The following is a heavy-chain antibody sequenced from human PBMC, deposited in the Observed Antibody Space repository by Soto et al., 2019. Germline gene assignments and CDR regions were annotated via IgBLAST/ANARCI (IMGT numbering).Heavy chain of an antibody. Sequence: QVQLVESGGGVVQPGRSLRLSCAASGFTFSSYGMHWVRQAPGKGLEWEAVIWYDGRNKYYADSVKGRFTISRDNSKNTLYLQMNSLRAEDTAVYYCARSDRRCSPNCVEVADYWGQGTLVTVSS. V-gene: IGHV3-33*01. J-gene: IGHJ4*02. CDR1: GFTFSSYG. CDR2: IWYDGRNK. D-gene: IGHD2-2*01. CDR3: ARSDRRCSPNCVEVADY.